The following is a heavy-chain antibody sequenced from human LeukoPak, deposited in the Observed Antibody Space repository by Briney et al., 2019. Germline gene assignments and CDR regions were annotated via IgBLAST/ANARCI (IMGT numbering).Heavy chain of an antibody. CDR1: GYSFTSYW. D-gene: IGHD3-9*01. Sequence: GESLKISCKGSGYSFTSYWIGWVRQMPGKGLEWMGIIYPGVSDTRYSPSFQGQVTISPDKSISPAYLQWSSLKASDTAMYYCARHSSANIVTGIYGMDVWGQGTTVTVSS. CDR3: ARHSSANIVTGIYGMDV. J-gene: IGHJ6*02. V-gene: IGHV5-51*01. CDR2: IYPGVSDT.